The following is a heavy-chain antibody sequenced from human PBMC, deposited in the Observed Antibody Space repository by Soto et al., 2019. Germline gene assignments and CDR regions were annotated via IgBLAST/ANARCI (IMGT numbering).Heavy chain of an antibody. CDR3: ARYYYDSSGYYYGWFAP. D-gene: IGHD3-22*01. CDR1: GDSISTYY. Sequence: PSEALSLTCTVSGDSISTYYWSWIRQPPGKGLEGIAYIYYTGDTYYNPSLKSRVTISMDTSKNQFSLKLSSVTSADTAVYYCARYYYDSSGYYYGWFAPWGQGTLVTVSS. J-gene: IGHJ5*02. V-gene: IGHV4-59*01. CDR2: IYYTGDT.